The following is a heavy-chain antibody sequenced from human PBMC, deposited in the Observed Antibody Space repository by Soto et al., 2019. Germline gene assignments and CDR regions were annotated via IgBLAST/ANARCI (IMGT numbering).Heavy chain of an antibody. D-gene: IGHD6-13*01. CDR1: GYSFTNYG. CDR3: ARNSSTWSAF. V-gene: IGHV1-18*01. CDR2: ISVYYGYS. J-gene: IGHJ4*02. Sequence: QVHLVQSAAEVKKPGASVKVSCKTSGYSFTNYGISWVRQAPGQGLQWMGWISVYYGYSNYAQKFQDSVTLTTDTSRSTAYMELRNLRSDDTAVYYCARNSSTWSAFWGQGTLVTVSS.